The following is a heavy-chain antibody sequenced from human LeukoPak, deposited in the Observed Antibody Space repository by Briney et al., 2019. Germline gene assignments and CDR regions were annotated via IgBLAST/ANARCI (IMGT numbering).Heavy chain of an antibody. CDR2: IYTSGST. J-gene: IGHJ6*02. CDR3: ARSKRITMLRGVIGYYYGMDV. D-gene: IGHD3-10*01. CDR1: GGSISSYY. V-gene: IGHV4-4*07. Sequence: PSETLSLTCTVSGGSISSYYWSWIRQPAGKGLEWIGRIYTSGSTNYNPSLKSRVTMSVDTSKNQFSLKLSSVTAADTAVYYCARSKRITMLRGVIGYYYGMDVWGQGTTVTVSS.